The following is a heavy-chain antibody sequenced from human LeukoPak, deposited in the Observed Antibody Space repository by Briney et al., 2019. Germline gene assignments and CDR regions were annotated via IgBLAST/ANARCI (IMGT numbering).Heavy chain of an antibody. Sequence: PGGFLRLSCAASGFTLTGYGMHWVRQAPGKGLEWVAVIWYDGNNKYYADSVKGRFTISRDNAKNSLYLQMNSLRAEDTAVYYCACSLFGELPSLGYWGQGTLVTVSS. CDR1: GFTLTGYG. CDR3: ACSLFGELPSLGY. J-gene: IGHJ4*02. V-gene: IGHV3-33*03. CDR2: IWYDGNNK. D-gene: IGHD3-10*02.